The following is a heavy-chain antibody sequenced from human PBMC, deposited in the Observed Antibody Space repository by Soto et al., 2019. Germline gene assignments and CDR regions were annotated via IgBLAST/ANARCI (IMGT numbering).Heavy chain of an antibody. CDR3: ARERAIVVVPAADYFYYGMDV. V-gene: IGHV1-8*01. CDR1: GYTFTSYD. CDR2: MNPNSGNT. J-gene: IGHJ6*02. D-gene: IGHD2-2*01. Sequence: QVQLVQSGAELKKPGASVKVSCKASGYTFTSYDINWVRQATGQGLEWMGWMNPNSGNTVYAQKFQGRVTMTRNTSISTAYMEVSSLRSEDTAVYYCARERAIVVVPAADYFYYGMDVWGQGTTVNVSS.